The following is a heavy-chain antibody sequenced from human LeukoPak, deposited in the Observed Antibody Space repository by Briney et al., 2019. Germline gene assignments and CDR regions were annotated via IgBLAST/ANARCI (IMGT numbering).Heavy chain of an antibody. J-gene: IGHJ4*02. CDR2: ISSSGDSI. CDR3: ARVRWYYGSGSYYNGYFDY. V-gene: IGHV3-11*04. CDR1: GFTFSDYY. D-gene: IGHD3-10*01. Sequence: PGGSLRLSRAASGFTFSDYYMNWIRQAPGKGLEWVSYISSSGDSIYYADSVKGRFTISRDNAKNSLYLQMNSLRAEDTAVYYCARVRWYYGSGSYYNGYFDYWGQGTLVTVSS.